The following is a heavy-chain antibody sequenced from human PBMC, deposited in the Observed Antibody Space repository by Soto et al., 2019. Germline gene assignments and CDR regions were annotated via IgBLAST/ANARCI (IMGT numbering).Heavy chain of an antibody. CDR1: GGTFSSYT. CDR3: ARDRLGKAAAAGTGQDY. V-gene: IGHV1-69*08. J-gene: IGHJ4*02. D-gene: IGHD6-13*01. CDR2: IIPILGIA. Sequence: QVQLVQSGAEVKKPGSSVKVSCKASGGTFSSYTISWVRQAPGQGLEWMGRIIPILGIANYAQKFQGRVTITADKATSTAYMARSSLRSEATAVYYCARDRLGKAAAAGTGQDYWGQGTLVTVSS.